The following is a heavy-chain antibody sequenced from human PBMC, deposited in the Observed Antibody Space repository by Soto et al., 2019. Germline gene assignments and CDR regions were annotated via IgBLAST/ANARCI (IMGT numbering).Heavy chain of an antibody. D-gene: IGHD6-19*01. CDR2: INAGNGNT. CDR1: GYTFTSYA. V-gene: IGHV1-3*01. CDR3: ATRGSGWYVADY. J-gene: IGHJ4*02. Sequence: ASVKVSCKASGYTFTSYAMHWVRQAPGQRLEWMGWINAGNGNTKYSQKFQGRVTITRDTSASTAYMELSSLRSEDTAVYYCATRGSGWYVADYWGQGNLVTVS.